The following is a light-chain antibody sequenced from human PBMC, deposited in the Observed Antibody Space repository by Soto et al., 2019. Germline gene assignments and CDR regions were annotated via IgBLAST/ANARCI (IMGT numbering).Light chain of an antibody. Sequence: EIVLTQSPGTLSLSPGERATLSCRASQSVSNNYLAWYQQKPGQAPRLLIYGASSRATGIPDRFSGSGSGTDFTLTISRLEPEDSAVYHCQQYGSSYTFGQGTKLEIK. CDR3: QQYGSSYT. CDR1: QSVSNNY. J-gene: IGKJ2*01. V-gene: IGKV3-20*01. CDR2: GAS.